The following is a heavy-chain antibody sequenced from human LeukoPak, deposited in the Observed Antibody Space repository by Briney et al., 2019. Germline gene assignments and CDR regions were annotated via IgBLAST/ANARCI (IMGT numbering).Heavy chain of an antibody. CDR3: ARAPYSSSWRAEVYYMDV. CDR1: GGSFSGYY. D-gene: IGHD6-13*01. Sequence: KPSETLSLTCAVYGGSFSGYYWSWIRQPPGKGLEWIGEINHSGSTNYNPSLKSRVTISVDTSKNQFSLKLSSVTAADTAVYYCARAPYSSSWRAEVYYMDVWGKGTTVTISS. V-gene: IGHV4-34*01. CDR2: INHSGST. J-gene: IGHJ6*03.